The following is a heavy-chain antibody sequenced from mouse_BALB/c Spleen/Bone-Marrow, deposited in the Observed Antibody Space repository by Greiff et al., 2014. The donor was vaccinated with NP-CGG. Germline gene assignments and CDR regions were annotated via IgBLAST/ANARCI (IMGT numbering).Heavy chain of an antibody. V-gene: IGHV1-47*01. CDR1: DCTFTTYP. Sequence: QVQLKQSGAELVKPGASVKMSCKAFDCTFTTYPIEWMKQNHGKSLEWIGNFHPYNDDTNYNEKFRGKAKLTVERSSGTVYLELSRLTSDDSAVYYGARGGGFAYWGQGTLVTVSA. J-gene: IGHJ3*01. CDR2: FHPYNDDT. CDR3: ARGGGFAY.